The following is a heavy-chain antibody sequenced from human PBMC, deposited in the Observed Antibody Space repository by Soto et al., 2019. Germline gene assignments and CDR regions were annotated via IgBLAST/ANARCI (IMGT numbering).Heavy chain of an antibody. CDR2: INHSGST. J-gene: IGHJ4*02. Sequence: SETLSLTCAVYGGSFSGYYWTWIRQPPGTGLEWIGEINHSGSTNYNPSLKSRVTISVDTSKNQFSLKLTSVTAEDTAVYYCARDLRGNCPFDYWGQGTLVTVSS. V-gene: IGHV4-34*01. CDR3: ARDLRGNCPFDY. CDR1: GGSFSGYY. D-gene: IGHD2-15*01.